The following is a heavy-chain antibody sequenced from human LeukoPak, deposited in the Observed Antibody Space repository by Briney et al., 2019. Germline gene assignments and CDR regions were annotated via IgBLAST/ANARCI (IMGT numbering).Heavy chain of an antibody. D-gene: IGHD3-10*01. CDR1: GFTFSSYA. J-gene: IGHJ4*02. V-gene: IGHV3-23*01. CDR2: ISGSGGST. Sequence: GGSLRLSCAASGFTFSSYAMSWVRQAPGKGLDWVSAISGSGGSTSYADSVKGRFTISRDNAKNSLYLQMSSLRGEDTAVYYCARGVGYGSGSYWGQGTLVTVSS. CDR3: ARGVGYGSGSY.